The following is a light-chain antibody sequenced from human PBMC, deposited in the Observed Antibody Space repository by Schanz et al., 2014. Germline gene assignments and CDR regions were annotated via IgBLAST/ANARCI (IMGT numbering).Light chain of an antibody. CDR2: AAS. Sequence: DIQMTQSPSSVSASVGDRVTITCRASQHISIWLAWFQQKPGKAPRLLIYAASSLQSGVPSRFSGSGSVADFTLTISSLQAEDVAVYYCQQYYSTPYTFGQGTKLEIK. CDR3: QQYYSTPYT. V-gene: IGKV1-12*01. J-gene: IGKJ2*01. CDR1: QHISIW.